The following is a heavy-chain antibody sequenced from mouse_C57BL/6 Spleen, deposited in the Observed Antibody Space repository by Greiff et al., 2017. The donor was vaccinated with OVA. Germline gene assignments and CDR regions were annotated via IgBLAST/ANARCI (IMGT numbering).Heavy chain of an antibody. CDR2: ISYDGSN. CDR3: ARGPGYFDV. Sequence: DVKLVESGPGLVKPSQSLSLTCSVTGYSITSGYYWNWIRQFPGNKLEWMGYISYDGSNNYNPSLKNRISITRDTSKNQFFLKLNSVTTEDTATYYCARGPGYFDVWGTGTTVTVSS. V-gene: IGHV3-6*01. J-gene: IGHJ1*03. CDR1: GYSITSGYY.